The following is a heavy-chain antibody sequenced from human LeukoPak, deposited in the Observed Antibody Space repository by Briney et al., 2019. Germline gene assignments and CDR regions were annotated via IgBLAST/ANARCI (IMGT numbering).Heavy chain of an antibody. CDR3: ARVGGLRPAQYYFDY. CDR1: GFTFSSYA. CDR2: ISYDGSNK. V-gene: IGHV3-30-3*01. Sequence: PGGSLRLSCAASGFTFSSYAMHGVRQAPGKGLEWVAVISYDGSNKYYADSVKGRFTISRDNSKNTLYLQMNSLRAEDTAVYYCARVGGLRPAQYYFDYWGQGTLVTVSS. D-gene: IGHD1-26*01. J-gene: IGHJ4*02.